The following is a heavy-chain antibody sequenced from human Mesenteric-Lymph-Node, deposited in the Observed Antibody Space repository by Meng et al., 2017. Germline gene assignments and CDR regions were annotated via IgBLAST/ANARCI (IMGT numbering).Heavy chain of an antibody. CDR2: IYHGENP. Sequence: SETLSLTCTVSGYSISRGYYWGWIRQPPGKGLEWIGSIYHGENPYYNPSLKSRITISVDTSKNQISLKLNSVTAADTAMYYCASSSSLWLVPDHWGQGRQVTVSS. D-gene: IGHD6-19*01. J-gene: IGHJ5*02. CDR1: GYSISRGYY. CDR3: ASSSSLWLVPDH. V-gene: IGHV4-38-2*02.